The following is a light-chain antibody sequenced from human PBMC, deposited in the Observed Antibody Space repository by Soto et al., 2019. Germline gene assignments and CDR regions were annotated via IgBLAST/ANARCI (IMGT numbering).Light chain of an antibody. J-gene: IGKJ5*01. CDR3: QQRSNWPPSIT. CDR1: QGISSW. V-gene: IGKV1-12*01. Sequence: DIQMTQSPSTLSASVGDRVSITCRASQGISSWLAWYQQKPGKAPKLLIYAASSLQSGVPSRFSGSGSGTDFTLTISILEPEDFAVYYCQQRSNWPPSITFGQGARLEIK. CDR2: AAS.